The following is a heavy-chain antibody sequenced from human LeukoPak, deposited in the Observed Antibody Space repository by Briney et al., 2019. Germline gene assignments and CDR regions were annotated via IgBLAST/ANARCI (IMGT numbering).Heavy chain of an antibody. V-gene: IGHV1-2*02. CDR1: GSTFTGYY. CDR3: ARDRVGSGWPRPFYFEN. Sequence: ASVKVSCKPSGSTFTGYYPHWVRQAPGQALEWMGWINPNIGATMYAEKFQGRVTMTRDTSISTAYMELSSLRSDDTALYYCARDRVGSGWPRPFYFENWGQGTLVTVSS. J-gene: IGHJ4*02. D-gene: IGHD6-19*01. CDR2: INPNIGAT.